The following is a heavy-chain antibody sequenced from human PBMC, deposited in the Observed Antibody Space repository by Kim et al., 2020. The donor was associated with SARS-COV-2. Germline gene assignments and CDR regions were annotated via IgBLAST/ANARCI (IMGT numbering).Heavy chain of an antibody. V-gene: IGHV3-30*18. Sequence: GGSLRLSCAASGFTFSSYGMHWVRQAPGKGLEWVAVISYDGSNKYYADSVKGRFTISRDNSKNTLYLQMNSLRAEDTAVYYCAKAEEYQLLSADYWGQGTLVTVSS. J-gene: IGHJ4*02. CDR2: ISYDGSNK. CDR1: GFTFSSYG. D-gene: IGHD2-2*01. CDR3: AKAEEYQLLSADY.